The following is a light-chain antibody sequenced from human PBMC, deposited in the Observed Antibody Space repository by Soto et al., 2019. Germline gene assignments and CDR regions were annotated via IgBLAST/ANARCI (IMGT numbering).Light chain of an antibody. CDR2: DVS. J-gene: IGLJ1*01. CDR1: SSDVGGYNY. Sequence: QSALTQPASVSGSRGQSITISCTGTSSDVGGYNYVSWYQQHPGKAPKLMIYDVSNRPSGVSNRFSGSKSGNTASLTLSGLQAEDEADYYCSSYTSSSTLDVFGTGTKVTV. CDR3: SSYTSSSTLDV. V-gene: IGLV2-14*01.